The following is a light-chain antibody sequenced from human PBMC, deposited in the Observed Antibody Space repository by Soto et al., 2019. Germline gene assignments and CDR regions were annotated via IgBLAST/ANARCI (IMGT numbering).Light chain of an antibody. CDR2: AAS. J-gene: IGKJ1*01. CDR3: QQSYSTPRT. CDR1: QSISSY. Sequence: DIQMTQSPSSLSASVGDRVTITCRASQSISSYLNWYQQKPGKAPKLLIYAASSLESGVPSRFSGSGSGTDFTLTISRVQPEDFATYYCQQSYSTPRTFGQGTKVEIK. V-gene: IGKV1-39*01.